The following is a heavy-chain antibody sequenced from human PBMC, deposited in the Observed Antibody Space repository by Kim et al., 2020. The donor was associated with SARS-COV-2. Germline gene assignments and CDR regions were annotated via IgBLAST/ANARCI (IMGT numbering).Heavy chain of an antibody. D-gene: IGHD3-10*01. CDR3: ASIDLWFGYYGMDV. Sequence: GGSLRLSCAASGFTFSSYSMNWVRQAPGKGLEWVSSISSSSSYIYYADSVKGRFTISRDNAKNSLYLQMNSLRDEDTAVYYCASIDLWFGYYGMDVWGQGPTVTVSS. CDR2: ISSSSSYI. V-gene: IGHV3-21*01. J-gene: IGHJ6*02. CDR1: GFTFSSYS.